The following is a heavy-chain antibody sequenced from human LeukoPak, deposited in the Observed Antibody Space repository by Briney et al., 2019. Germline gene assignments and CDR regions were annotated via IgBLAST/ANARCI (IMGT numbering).Heavy chain of an antibody. CDR2: INHSGST. Sequence: SETLSLTCAVYGGSFSGYYWSWIRQPPGKGLEWIGEINHSGSTNYNPSLKSRVTISVDTSKNQFPLKLSSVTAADTAVYYCASRGYDIPDYYYYGMDVWGKGTTVTVSS. CDR1: GGSFSGYY. CDR3: ASRGYDIPDYYYYGMDV. J-gene: IGHJ6*04. D-gene: IGHD3-9*01. V-gene: IGHV4-34*01.